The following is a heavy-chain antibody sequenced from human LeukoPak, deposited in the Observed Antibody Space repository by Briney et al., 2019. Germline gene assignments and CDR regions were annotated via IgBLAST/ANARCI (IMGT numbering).Heavy chain of an antibody. Sequence: GGSLRLSCAASNFTFSTYAMSWVRQAPGRGLEWVSTISGGGGTTYYADSVKGRFTISRDNSKNTLYLQMNSLRAEDTAIYYCAKESSMLRGPLVIYYFDFWGQGTLVTVSS. D-gene: IGHD3-10*01. CDR3: AKESSMLRGPLVIYYFDF. V-gene: IGHV3-23*01. J-gene: IGHJ4*02. CDR2: ISGGGGTT. CDR1: NFTFSTYA.